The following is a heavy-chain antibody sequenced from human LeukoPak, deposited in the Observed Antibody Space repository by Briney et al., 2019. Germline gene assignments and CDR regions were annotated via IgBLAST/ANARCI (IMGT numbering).Heavy chain of an antibody. V-gene: IGHV4-61*02. CDR2: IYTSGST. D-gene: IGHD1-14*01. J-gene: IGHJ4*02. CDR3: ARDRDDNLFDY. Sequence: SETPSLTCTVSGGSISSSSYYWSWIRQPAGKGLEWIGRIYTSGSTNYNPSLKSRVTISVNTSKNQFSLKLSSVTAADTAVYYCARDRDDNLFDYWGQGTLVTVSS. CDR1: GGSISSSSYY.